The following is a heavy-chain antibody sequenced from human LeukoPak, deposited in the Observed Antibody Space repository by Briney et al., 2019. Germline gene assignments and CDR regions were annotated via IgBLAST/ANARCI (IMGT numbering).Heavy chain of an antibody. CDR3: ARSPYGDYGLYYFDY. J-gene: IGHJ4*02. CDR1: GFSLSTSGMC. CDR2: LDWDDDK. Sequence: SGPALVKPTQTLTLTCTFSGFSLSTSGMCVSWIRQPPGKALEWLARLDWDDDKYYSTSLKTRLTISKDTSKNQVVLTMTNMDPVDTATYYCARSPYGDYGLYYFDYWGQGTLVTVSS. V-gene: IGHV2-70*11. D-gene: IGHD4-17*01.